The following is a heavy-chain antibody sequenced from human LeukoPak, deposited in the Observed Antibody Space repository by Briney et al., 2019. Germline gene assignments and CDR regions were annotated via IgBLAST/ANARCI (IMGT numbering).Heavy chain of an antibody. Sequence: GGSLRLSCVGSGFTFNTYALTWVRQASGKGLEWLSLVNRGGATYYADSVRGRFTISRDNSKNTLYLQMSSLRAEDTAVYFCATDGGDVSLNYWGQGSLVTVSS. CDR3: ATDGGDVSLNY. CDR2: VNRGGAT. J-gene: IGHJ4*02. D-gene: IGHD2-21*02. CDR1: GFTFNTYA. V-gene: IGHV3-23*01.